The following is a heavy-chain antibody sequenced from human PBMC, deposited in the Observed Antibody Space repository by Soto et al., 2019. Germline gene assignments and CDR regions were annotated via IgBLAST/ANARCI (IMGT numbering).Heavy chain of an antibody. D-gene: IGHD1-26*01. CDR1: GGSVSSGSYY. CDR3: ARAGLGDGSDY. Sequence: PSETLSLTCTVSGGSVSSGSYYWSWIRQPPGKGLEWIGYIYYSGSTKNNPSLKSRVTISVDTSKNQFSLKLSSVTAADTAVYYCARAGLGDGSDYWGQGTLVTSPQ. J-gene: IGHJ4*02. V-gene: IGHV4-61*01. CDR2: IYYSGST.